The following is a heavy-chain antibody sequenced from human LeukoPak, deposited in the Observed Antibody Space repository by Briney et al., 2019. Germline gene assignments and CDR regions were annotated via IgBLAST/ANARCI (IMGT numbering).Heavy chain of an antibody. V-gene: IGHV3-53*01. J-gene: IGHJ5*02. CDR2: IYSGGAT. CDR3: AKLGAKYTAGWYGKNWFDP. Sequence: GGSLRLSCAASGFTVSSNYMSWVRQAPGKGLEWVSVIYSGGATYYADSVKGRFTISRDNSKNTVYLQMNSLTADDTAVYYCAKLGAKYTAGWYGKNWFDPWGQGTLVTVSS. CDR1: GFTVSSNY. D-gene: IGHD6-19*01.